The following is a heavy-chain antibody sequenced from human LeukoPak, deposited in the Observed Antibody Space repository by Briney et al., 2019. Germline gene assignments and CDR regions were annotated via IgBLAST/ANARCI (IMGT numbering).Heavy chain of an antibody. CDR3: ARGEAKVVTPVVIDY. CDR2: ISSSSSYI. V-gene: IGHV3-21*01. Sequence: PGGSLRLSCAASGFTFSGYSMNWVRQAPGKGLEWVSSISSSSSYIYYADSVKGRFTISRDNAKNSLYLQMNSLRAEDTAVYYCARGEAKVVTPVVIDYWGQGTLVTVSS. D-gene: IGHD4-23*01. CDR1: GFTFSGYS. J-gene: IGHJ4*02.